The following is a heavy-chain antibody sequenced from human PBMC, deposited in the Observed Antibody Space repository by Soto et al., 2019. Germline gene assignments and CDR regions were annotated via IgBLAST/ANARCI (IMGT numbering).Heavy chain of an antibody. CDR1: GFSLSTSGMC. CDR3: ARMDSGTYSFDY. V-gene: IGHV2-70*01. J-gene: IGHJ4*02. Sequence: VSGPTLVNPTQTLTLTCTFSGFSLSTSGMCVSWIRQPPGKALEWLALIDWDDEKYYRTSLKTRLTISKNTSKNQVALTMTNMDPVDTASYYCARMDSGTYSFDYWGRGILVTVSS. CDR2: IDWDDEK. D-gene: IGHD1-26*01.